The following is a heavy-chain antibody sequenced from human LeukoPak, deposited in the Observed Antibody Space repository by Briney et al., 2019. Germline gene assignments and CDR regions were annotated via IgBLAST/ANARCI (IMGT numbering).Heavy chain of an antibody. CDR2: ISAFGGST. V-gene: IGHV3-23*01. Sequence: GGSLRLSCAASGFTFDNYAMSWVRQAPGKGLEWVSGISAFGGSTYYADSVKGRFTISRDSSKSTLYVQMNSLRAEDTAVYYCAKDRGSSDYGISVRGRNCFDPWGQGTLVTVSS. CDR1: GFTFDNYA. CDR3: AKDRGSSDYGISVRGRNCFDP. D-gene: IGHD5-12*01. J-gene: IGHJ5*02.